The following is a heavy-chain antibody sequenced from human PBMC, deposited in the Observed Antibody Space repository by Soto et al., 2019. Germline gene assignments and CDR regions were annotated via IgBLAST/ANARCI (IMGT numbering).Heavy chain of an antibody. D-gene: IGHD6-19*01. V-gene: IGHV3-21*01. CDR2: ISSSSSYI. CDR3: ARSPSLLSGLTKPLDY. J-gene: IGHJ4*02. CDR1: GFSFSSYS. Sequence: EVQLVESGGGLVKPGGSLRLSSAACGFSFSSYSMNWIRKAPGKGLEWVSSISSSSSYIYYADSVKGRFTISRDNAKNSLYLQMNSLRAEDTAVYYCARSPSLLSGLTKPLDYWGQGTLVTVSS.